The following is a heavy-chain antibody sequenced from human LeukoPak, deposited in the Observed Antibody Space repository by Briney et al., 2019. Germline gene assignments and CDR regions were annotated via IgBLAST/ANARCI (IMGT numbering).Heavy chain of an antibody. J-gene: IGHJ6*03. V-gene: IGHV1-2*02. D-gene: IGHD4-23*01. CDR3: ARGINGNPHPYYYYYYMDV. Sequence: ASVKVSCKASGYTLTGYYMHWVRQAPGQGLEWMGWINPNSGGTNYAQKFQGRVTMTRDTSISTAYMELSRLRSDDTAVYYCARGINGNPHPYYYYYYMDVWGKGTTVTVSS. CDR2: INPNSGGT. CDR1: GYTLTGYY.